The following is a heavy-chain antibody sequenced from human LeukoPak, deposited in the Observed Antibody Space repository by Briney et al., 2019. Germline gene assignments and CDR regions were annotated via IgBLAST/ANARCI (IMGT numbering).Heavy chain of an antibody. J-gene: IGHJ4*02. V-gene: IGHV3-23*01. D-gene: IGHD5-24*01. CDR1: GCTFSSYA. CDR2: ISGSGGST. Sequence: PGGSLRLSCAASGCTFSSYAMSWVRQAPGKGLEWVSAISGSGGSTYYADSVKGRFTISRDNSKNTLYLQMNSLRAEDTAVYYCAKAPLDGYNFDYWGQGTLVTVSS. CDR3: AKAPLDGYNFDY.